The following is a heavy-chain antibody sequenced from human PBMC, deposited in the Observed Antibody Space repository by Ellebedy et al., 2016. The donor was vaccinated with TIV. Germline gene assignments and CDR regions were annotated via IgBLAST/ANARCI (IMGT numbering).Heavy chain of an antibody. CDR3: SRSPSPHIPDFDY. CDR1: GFTFTGYY. V-gene: IGHV1-2*02. D-gene: IGHD2-21*01. Sequence: ASVKVSCKASGFTFTGYYVHWVRQAPGQGLEWMGWINPNSGGTNYAQKFQGRVTMTRDTSISTAYMELSRLRSDDTAVYYCSRSPSPHIPDFDYWGQGTLVTVSS. CDR2: INPNSGGT. J-gene: IGHJ4*02.